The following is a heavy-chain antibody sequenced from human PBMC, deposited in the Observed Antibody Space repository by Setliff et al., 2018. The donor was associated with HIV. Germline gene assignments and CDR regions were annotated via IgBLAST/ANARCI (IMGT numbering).Heavy chain of an antibody. J-gene: IGHJ4*02. CDR2: ISPHSGDT. CDR3: ARGDGMGPVVVTAMFDY. V-gene: IGHV1-18*01. D-gene: IGHD2-21*02. Sequence: GASVKVSCKASGYRFTNYGLSWVRQAPGQGLEWMGWISPHSGDTKYAQKLQGRITMTTDTSTGTSYMELKSLRSDDTAVYYCARGDGMGPVVVTAMFDYWGQGTLVTVSS. CDR1: GYRFTNYG.